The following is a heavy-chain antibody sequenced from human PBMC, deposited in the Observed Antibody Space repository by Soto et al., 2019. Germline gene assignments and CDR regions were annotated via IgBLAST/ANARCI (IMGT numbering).Heavy chain of an antibody. CDR2: IYYSGST. J-gene: IGHJ3*02. V-gene: IGHV4-31*03. CDR1: GGSIRSGGYY. Sequence: SETLSLTCTVSGGSIRSGGYYWSWIRQHPGKGLEWIGYIYYSGSTYYNPSLKSRVTISVDTSKNQFSLKLSSVTAADTAVYYCASPARNYDFWSGYSFDIWGQGTMVTVS. CDR3: ASPARNYDFWSGYSFDI. D-gene: IGHD3-3*01.